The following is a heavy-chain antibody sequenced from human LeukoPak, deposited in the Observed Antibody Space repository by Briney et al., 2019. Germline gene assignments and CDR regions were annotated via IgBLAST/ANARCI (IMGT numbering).Heavy chain of an antibody. CDR3: ARRDSSGYYYSYDAFDI. CDR2: IYSGGST. Sequence: GGSLRLSCAASRFTVSRNYMSWVRQAPGKGLHWVSVIYSGGSTYYADSVKGRFTISRDNSKNTLYLQMNSLRAEDTAVYYCARRDSSGYYYSYDAFDIWGQGTMVTVSS. D-gene: IGHD3-22*01. V-gene: IGHV3-66*01. J-gene: IGHJ3*02. CDR1: RFTVSRNY.